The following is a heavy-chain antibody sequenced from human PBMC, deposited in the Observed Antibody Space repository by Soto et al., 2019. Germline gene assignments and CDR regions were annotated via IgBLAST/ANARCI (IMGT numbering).Heavy chain of an antibody. CDR2: IYYSGST. D-gene: IGHD6-13*01. Sequence: SETLSLTCTVSGGSISSGGYYWSWIRQHPGKGLEWIGYIYYSGSTYYNPSLKSRVTISVDTSKNQFSLKLSSVTAADTAVYYCARDRGSSWYYFDYWGQGTLVTVSS. V-gene: IGHV4-31*03. J-gene: IGHJ4*02. CDR3: ARDRGSSWYYFDY. CDR1: GGSISSGGYY.